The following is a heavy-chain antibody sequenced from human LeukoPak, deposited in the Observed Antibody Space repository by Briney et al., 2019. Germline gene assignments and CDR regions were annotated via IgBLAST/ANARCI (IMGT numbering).Heavy chain of an antibody. Sequence: SETLSLTCTVSGASINNDDYYWAWIRQPPGKGLEWIGTVFYVGTAYYNSSLEGRVTISVDPSRNQFPLRLTSATAADTAIYYCARMFFNFWSLPGSDAFDVWGQGTAVIVSS. CDR3: ARMFFNFWSLPGSDAFDV. V-gene: IGHV4-39*01. CDR1: GASINNDDYY. D-gene: IGHD3-3*01. J-gene: IGHJ3*01. CDR2: VFYVGTA.